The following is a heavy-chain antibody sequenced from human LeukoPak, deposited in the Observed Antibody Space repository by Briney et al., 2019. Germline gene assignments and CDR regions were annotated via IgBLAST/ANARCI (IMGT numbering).Heavy chain of an antibody. CDR3: TTFLGYCSCTSCYTLDY. V-gene: IGHV3-49*03. Sequence: GGSLRLSCTASGFTFGDYAMSWFRQAPGKGLEWVGFIRSKAYGGTTEYAASVKGRFTISRDDSKSIAYLQMNSLKTEDTAVYYCTTFLGYCSCTSCYTLDYWGQGTLVTVSS. D-gene: IGHD2-2*02. J-gene: IGHJ4*02. CDR2: IRSKAYGGTT. CDR1: GFTFGDYA.